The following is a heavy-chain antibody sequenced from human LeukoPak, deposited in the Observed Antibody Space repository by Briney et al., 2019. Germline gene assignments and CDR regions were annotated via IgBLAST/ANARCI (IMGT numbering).Heavy chain of an antibody. Sequence: GGSLRLSCAASGFTFSSYEMNWVRQAPGKGPEWVSYISSSGSTIYYADSVKGRFTISRDNAKNSLYLQMNSLRAEDTAVYYCARSLSGINCYWGQGTLVTVSS. CDR2: ISSSGSTI. CDR1: GFTFSSYE. D-gene: IGHD1-1*01. CDR3: ARSLSGINCY. J-gene: IGHJ4*02. V-gene: IGHV3-48*03.